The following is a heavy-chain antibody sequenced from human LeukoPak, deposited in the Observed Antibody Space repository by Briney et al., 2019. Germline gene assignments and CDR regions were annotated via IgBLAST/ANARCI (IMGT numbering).Heavy chain of an antibody. J-gene: IGHJ4*02. CDR3: AGMVLVEYSSSSLDY. V-gene: IGHV1-2*02. CDR2: INPNSGGT. D-gene: IGHD6-6*01. Sequence: ASVKVSCKASGYTFTGYYMHWVRQAPGQGLEWMGWINPNSGGTNYAQKFQGRVTMTRDTSISTAYMELSRLRSDDTAVYYCAGMVLVEYSSSSLDYWGQGTLVTVSS. CDR1: GYTFTGYY.